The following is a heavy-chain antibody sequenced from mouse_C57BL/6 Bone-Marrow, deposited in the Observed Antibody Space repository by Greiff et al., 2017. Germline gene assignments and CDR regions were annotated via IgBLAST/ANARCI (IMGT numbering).Heavy chain of an antibody. Sequence: QVQLQQPGAELVKPGASVKVSCKASGYTFTSYWMHWVKQRPGQGLEWIGRILPSDSDTNYNQKFKGKATLPVDKSSSTAYMQLSSLTAEDSAVYYCAIWDFGLLRYFDVWGTGTTVTVSS. V-gene: IGHV1-74*01. J-gene: IGHJ1*03. CDR2: ILPSDSDT. CDR1: GYTFTSYW. D-gene: IGHD2-3*01. CDR3: AIWDFGLLRYFDV.